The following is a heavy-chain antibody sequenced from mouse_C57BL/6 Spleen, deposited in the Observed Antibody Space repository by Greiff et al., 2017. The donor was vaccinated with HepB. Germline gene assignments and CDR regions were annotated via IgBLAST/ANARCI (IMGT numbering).Heavy chain of an antibody. D-gene: IGHD2-2*01. J-gene: IGHJ4*01. CDR2: ISSGSSTI. V-gene: IGHV5-17*01. CDR3: ARSMVTTGYAMDY. Sequence: EVKLMESGGGLVKPGGSLKLSCAASGFTFSDYGMHWVRQAPEKGLEWVAYISSGSSTIYYADTVKGRFTISRDNAKNTLFLQMTSLRSEDTAMYYCARSMVTTGYAMDYWGQGTSVTVSS. CDR1: GFTFSDYG.